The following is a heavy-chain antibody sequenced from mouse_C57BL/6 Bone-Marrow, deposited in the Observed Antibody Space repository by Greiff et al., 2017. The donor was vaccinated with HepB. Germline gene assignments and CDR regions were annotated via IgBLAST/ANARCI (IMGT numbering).Heavy chain of an antibody. CDR1: GYSITSDY. CDR2: ISYSGST. CDR3: ARFSNWTYYAMDY. Sequence: DVQLVESGPGLAKPSQTLSLTCSVTGYSITSDYWNWIRKFPGNKLEYMGYISYSGSTYYNPSLKSRISITRDTSKNQYYLQLNSVTTEDTATYYCARFSNWTYYAMDYWGQGTSVTVSS. V-gene: IGHV3-8*01. D-gene: IGHD2-5*01. J-gene: IGHJ4*01.